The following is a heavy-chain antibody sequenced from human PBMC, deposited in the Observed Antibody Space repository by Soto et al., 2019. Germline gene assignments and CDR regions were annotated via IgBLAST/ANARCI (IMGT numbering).Heavy chain of an antibody. CDR2: ITGSGGDT. Sequence: GGSLRLSCAASGFTFSNYVMSWVRQAPGKGLEWVSAITGSGGDTYCADSMKGRFTTSRDNSKNTLYLQMNSLRAEDTAVYYCAKGSASSRTYYFDYWGQGTLVTVSS. CDR1: GFTFSNYV. CDR3: AKGSASSRTYYFDY. V-gene: IGHV3-23*01. J-gene: IGHJ4*02.